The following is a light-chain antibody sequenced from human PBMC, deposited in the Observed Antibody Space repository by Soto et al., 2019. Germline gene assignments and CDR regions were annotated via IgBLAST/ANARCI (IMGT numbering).Light chain of an antibody. V-gene: IGLV1-40*01. CDR2: GNT. J-gene: IGLJ3*02. CDR1: SSNIGAGYD. Sequence: QSVLTQPPSVSGAPGQRVTISCTGSSSNIGAGYDVHWYQHLPGTAPKLLIYGNTNRPSGVPDRFSGSRSGTSASLAITGLQAEDEADYYCQSYDRSLTGWVFGGGTKLTV. CDR3: QSYDRSLTGWV.